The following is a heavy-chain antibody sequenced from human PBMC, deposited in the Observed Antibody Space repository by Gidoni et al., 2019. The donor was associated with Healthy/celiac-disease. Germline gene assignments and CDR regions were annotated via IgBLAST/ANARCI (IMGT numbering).Heavy chain of an antibody. CDR1: GLTFGDTA. CDR3: TRASPRPQQWLPSDAFDI. Sequence: EVQLVESGGGLVQPGRYLRLSCTASGLTFGDTAMSWVRQAPGKGLEWVGFIRSKAYGGTTEYAASVKGRFTISRDDSKSIAYLQMNSLKTEDTAVYYCTRASPRPQQWLPSDAFDIWGQGTMVTVSS. V-gene: IGHV3-49*04. CDR2: IRSKAYGGTT. D-gene: IGHD6-19*01. J-gene: IGHJ3*02.